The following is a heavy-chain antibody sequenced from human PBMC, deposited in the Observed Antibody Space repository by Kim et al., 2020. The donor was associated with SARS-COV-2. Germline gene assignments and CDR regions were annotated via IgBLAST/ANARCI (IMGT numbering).Heavy chain of an antibody. J-gene: IGHJ4*02. CDR3: ARQTIEGFDY. Sequence: SETLSLTCTVSGGSISSYYWSWIRQPPGKGLEWIGYIYYSGSTNYNPSLKSRVTISVDTSKNQFSLKLSSVTAADTAVYYCARQTIEGFDYWGQGTLVTVSS. CDR2: IYYSGST. D-gene: IGHD1-26*01. CDR1: GGSISSYY. V-gene: IGHV4-59*01.